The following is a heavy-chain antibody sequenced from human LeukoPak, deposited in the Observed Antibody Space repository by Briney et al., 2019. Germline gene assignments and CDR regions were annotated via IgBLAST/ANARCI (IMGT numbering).Heavy chain of an antibody. D-gene: IGHD6-19*01. CDR2: MYYSGIT. V-gene: IGHV4-39*01. Sequence: ADTLSLTCTVSGGSISSTNDYWGWIRQPPGKGLEWFVSMYYSGITYYNPSLNSQVTISVDTPKNHYAQKLNSVTAARTAVYYCARSTVAGTRKADSWGQGTLVTVSS. CDR1: GGSISSTNDY. J-gene: IGHJ4*02. CDR3: ARSTVAGTRKADS.